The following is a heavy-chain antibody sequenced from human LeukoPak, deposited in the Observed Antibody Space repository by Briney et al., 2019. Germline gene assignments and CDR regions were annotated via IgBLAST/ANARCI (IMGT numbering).Heavy chain of an antibody. CDR3: ASTTVTRRYWYLDL. Sequence: SETLSLTCTVSGGSISSYYWSWIRQPAGKGLEWIGRMYTSGSTNYNPSLKSRVTMSVDTSKNQLSLKLSSVTAADTAVYYCASTTVTRRYWYLDLWGRGTLVTVSS. V-gene: IGHV4-4*07. CDR2: MYTSGST. J-gene: IGHJ2*01. D-gene: IGHD4-17*01. CDR1: GGSISSYY.